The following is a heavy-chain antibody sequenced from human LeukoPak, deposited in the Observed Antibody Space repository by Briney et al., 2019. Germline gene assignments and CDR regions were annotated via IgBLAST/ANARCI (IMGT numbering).Heavy chain of an antibody. J-gene: IGHJ4*02. CDR3: ARDSEGSGWDKFDY. CDR2: IYSGGST. D-gene: IGHD6-19*01. Sequence: PGGSLRLSCAASGFTVSSNYMSWVRQAPGKGLEWVSVIYSGGSTYYADSVKGRFTISRDNSKNTLYLQMNSLRAEDTAVYYCARDSEGSGWDKFDYWGQGTLVTVSS. CDR1: GFTVSSNY. V-gene: IGHV3-53*01.